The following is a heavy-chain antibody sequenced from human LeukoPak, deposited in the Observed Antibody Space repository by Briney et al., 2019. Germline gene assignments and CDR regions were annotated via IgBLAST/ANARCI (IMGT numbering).Heavy chain of an antibody. CDR1: GGSISSYY. CDR3: ARAHTSGLLWFGELGYYYMDV. Sequence: SETLSLTCTVSGGSISSYYWSWIRQPPGKGLEWIGYIYYSGSTNYNPSLKSRVTISVDTSKNQFSLKLSSVTAADTAVYYCARAHTSGLLWFGELGYYYMDVWGKGTTVTISS. D-gene: IGHD3-10*01. CDR2: IYYSGST. V-gene: IGHV4-59*01. J-gene: IGHJ6*03.